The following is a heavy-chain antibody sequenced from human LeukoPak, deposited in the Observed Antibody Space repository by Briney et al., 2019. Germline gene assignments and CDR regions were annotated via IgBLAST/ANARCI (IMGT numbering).Heavy chain of an antibody. D-gene: IGHD3-16*01. CDR3: ATQRGSYLWGTDFDY. Sequence: GASVKVSCKASGYTFTGYYMHWVRQAPGQGLEWMGWINPNSGDTKYAQKFQGRVTMTRDTSISTAYMELSRLKSDDTAVYYCATQRGSYLWGTDFDYWGRGTLVTVSS. CDR1: GYTFTGYY. V-gene: IGHV1-2*02. CDR2: INPNSGDT. J-gene: IGHJ4*02.